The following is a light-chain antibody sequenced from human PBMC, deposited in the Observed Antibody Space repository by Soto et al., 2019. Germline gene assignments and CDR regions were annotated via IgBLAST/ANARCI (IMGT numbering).Light chain of an antibody. CDR2: EGS. Sequence: QSALTQPASVSGSPGQSITISCTGTSSDAGSYNLVSWYQQHPGKAPKLMIYEGSKRPSGVSNRFSGSKSGNTASLTISGRQAEDEADYYCCSYAGSSTLWVFGGGTKLTVL. CDR1: SSDAGSYNL. V-gene: IGLV2-23*01. CDR3: CSYAGSSTLWV. J-gene: IGLJ3*02.